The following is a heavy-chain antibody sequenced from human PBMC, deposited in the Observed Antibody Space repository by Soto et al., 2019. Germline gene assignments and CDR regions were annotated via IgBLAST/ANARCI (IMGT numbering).Heavy chain of an antibody. CDR3: ASDLSGTGLDI. CDR2: VYSTGGT. J-gene: IGHJ6*02. D-gene: IGHD1-26*01. CDR1: GDSIGRFY. V-gene: IGHV4-4*07. Sequence: PSETLSLTCNVSGDSIGRFYWSWIRQSAEKGLEWIGRVYSTGGTAYNPALKGRVTISIDRSNNHVSLEMNSVTAADTAVYFCASDLSGTGLDIWGRGTRVTVSS.